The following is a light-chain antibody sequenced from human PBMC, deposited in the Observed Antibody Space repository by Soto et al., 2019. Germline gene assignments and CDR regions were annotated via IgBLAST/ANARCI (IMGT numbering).Light chain of an antibody. J-gene: IGKJ4*01. CDR2: GAS. V-gene: IGKV3-20*01. CDR3: QQYGSSLLT. Sequence: EIVLTQSPGTLSLSPGERATLSCRASQSVSSSYLAWYQQKPGQAPSLLIYGASSRATGIPDRFSGSGSGTDFTLTISRLEAEDFAVYYCQQYGSSLLTFGGGTKVEIK. CDR1: QSVSSSY.